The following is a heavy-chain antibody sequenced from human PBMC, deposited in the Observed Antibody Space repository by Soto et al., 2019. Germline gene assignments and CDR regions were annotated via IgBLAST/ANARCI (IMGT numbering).Heavy chain of an antibody. Sequence: QVQLVESGGGVVQPGRSLRLSCAASGFTFSSYGMHWVRQAPGKGLEWVAVISYDGSNKYYADSVKGRFTISRDNSKNTLYLQMNSLRAEDTAVYYCAKDLLGPSGDYGDYWGQGTLVTVSS. V-gene: IGHV3-30*18. CDR1: GFTFSSYG. CDR3: AKDLLGPSGDYGDY. D-gene: IGHD4-17*01. J-gene: IGHJ4*02. CDR2: ISYDGSNK.